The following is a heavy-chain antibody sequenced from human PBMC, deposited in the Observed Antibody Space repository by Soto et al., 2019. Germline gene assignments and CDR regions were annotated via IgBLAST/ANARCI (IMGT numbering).Heavy chain of an antibody. J-gene: IGHJ6*02. V-gene: IGHV3-30-3*01. CDR1: GFTFSSHP. CDR2: VSYDGSNK. CDR3: VRDQNYYDSSGSRLGYYYYGMDV. Sequence: GGSLRLSCAASGFTFSSHPMHLVRQAPGKGLEWVAVVSYDGSNKYYADSVKGRFTISRDNSKNTLYVQMNSLRAEDTAVYYCVRDQNYYDSSGSRLGYYYYGMDVWGQGTTVTVSS. D-gene: IGHD3-22*01.